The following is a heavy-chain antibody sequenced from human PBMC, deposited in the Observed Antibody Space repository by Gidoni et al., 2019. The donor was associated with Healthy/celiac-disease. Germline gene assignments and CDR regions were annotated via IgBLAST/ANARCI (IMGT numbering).Heavy chain of an antibody. D-gene: IGHD2-8*01. V-gene: IGHV1-58*01. CDR1: GFTFTSSA. J-gene: IGHJ3*02. CDR2: IVVGSGNT. Sequence: QMQLVQSGPEVKKPGTSVKVSCKASGFTFTSSAVQWVRQARGQRLECIGWIVVGSGNTNYAQKFQERVTITRDMSTSTAYMELSSLRSEDTAVYYCAAVTRPDIVLMVYANDLAFDIWGQGTMVTVSS. CDR3: AAVTRPDIVLMVYANDLAFDI.